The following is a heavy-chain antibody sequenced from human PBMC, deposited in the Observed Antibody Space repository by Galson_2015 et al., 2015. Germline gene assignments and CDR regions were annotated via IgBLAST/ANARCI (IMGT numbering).Heavy chain of an antibody. Sequence: SLRLSCAASGFTFSSYVMNWVRQAPGKGLEWVSSISGSSSGTFYADSVKGRFTISRDNSKSTLYLQMNSLRAEDTAVYYCANGAILGVVTTYFDYWGQGILVTVSS. CDR1: GFTFSSYV. CDR3: ANGAILGVVTTYFDY. J-gene: IGHJ4*02. CDR2: ISGSSSGT. D-gene: IGHD3-3*01. V-gene: IGHV3-23*01.